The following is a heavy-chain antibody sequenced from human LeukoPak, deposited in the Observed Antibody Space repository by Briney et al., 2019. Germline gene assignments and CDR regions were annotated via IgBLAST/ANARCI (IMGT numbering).Heavy chain of an antibody. D-gene: IGHD3-9*01. V-gene: IGHV3-30*04. CDR2: ISYDGSKQ. CDR1: GFTFSSSA. J-gene: IGHJ4*02. CDR3: EKAENWRGYFDWLSFFDY. Sequence: GGSLRLSCTASGFTFSSSAMHWVRQAPGKGLEWVAVISYDGSKQYYADSVRSRFTISRDNSRNTLYLQMNSLRAEDTAVYYCEKAENWRGYFDWLSFFDYWGQGTLVTVSS.